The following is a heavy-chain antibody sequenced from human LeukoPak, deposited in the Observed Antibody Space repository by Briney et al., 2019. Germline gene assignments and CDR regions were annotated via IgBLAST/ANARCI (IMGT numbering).Heavy chain of an antibody. J-gene: IGHJ4*02. CDR3: ARPGGYYGSGSYLDY. CDR1: GFTVSSNY. V-gene: IGHV3-53*01. Sequence: PGGSLRLSCAASGFTVSSNYMSWVRQAPGKGLEWVSVIYSGGSTYYADSAKGRFTISRDNSKNTLYLQMNSLRAEDTAVYYCARPGGYYGSGSYLDYWGQGTLVTVSS. CDR2: IYSGGST. D-gene: IGHD3-10*01.